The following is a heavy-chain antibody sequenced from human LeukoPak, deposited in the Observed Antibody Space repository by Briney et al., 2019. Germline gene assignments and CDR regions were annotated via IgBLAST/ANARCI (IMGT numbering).Heavy chain of an antibody. V-gene: IGHV1-18*01. CDR2: ISTDNGNT. CDR3: ARVGADCSCGNCY. J-gene: IGHJ4*02. Sequence: GASVKVSCKASGYTFTTFGITWVRQAPGQGLEWMGWISTDNGNTNYAQNLQGRVTMTTDKSASTAYMELRSLTSDDTAVYYCARVGADCSCGNCYWGQGTLVTVSS. D-gene: IGHD2-15*01. CDR1: GYTFTTFG.